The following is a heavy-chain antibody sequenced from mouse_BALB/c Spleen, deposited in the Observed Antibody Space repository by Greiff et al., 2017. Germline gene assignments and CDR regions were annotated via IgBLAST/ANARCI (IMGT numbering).Heavy chain of an antibody. J-gene: IGHJ3*01. CDR2: IWAGGSP. V-gene: IGHV2-9*02. CDR3: ARAAGISYGAWFAY. Sequence: VQLQESGPGLVAPSQSLSITCTVSGFSLTSYGVHWVRQPPGKGLEWLGVIWAGGSPNYTSAIMSRLSISKDNSKSQVFLKMNSLQTYDTAMYYCARAAGISYGAWFAYWGQGTLVTVSA. D-gene: IGHD1-1*01. CDR1: GFSLTSYG.